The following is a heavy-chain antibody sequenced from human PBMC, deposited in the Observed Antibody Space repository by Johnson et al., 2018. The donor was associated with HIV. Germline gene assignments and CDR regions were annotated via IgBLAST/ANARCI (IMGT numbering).Heavy chain of an antibody. V-gene: IGHV3-30*02. D-gene: IGHD3/OR15-3a*01. CDR1: GFTFSSYG. Sequence: QVQLVESGGGLAKPAWSVRLSCAASGFTFSSYGMHWVRQAPGKGLEWVAFIRYDGSNKYYADSVKGRFTISRDNSKNTLYLQMNSLRAEDTDVYYCAKGFFELDDAFDIWGQGTMVTVSS. CDR3: AKGFFELDDAFDI. CDR2: IRYDGSNK. J-gene: IGHJ3*02.